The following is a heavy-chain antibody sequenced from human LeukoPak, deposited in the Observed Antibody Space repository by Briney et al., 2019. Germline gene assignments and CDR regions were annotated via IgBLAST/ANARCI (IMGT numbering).Heavy chain of an antibody. CDR3: ATSREWELPTKFDY. J-gene: IGHJ4*02. CDR2: IIPIFGIA. D-gene: IGHD1-26*01. V-gene: IGHV1-69*04. CDR1: GGTFSSYA. Sequence: ASVKVPCKASGGTFSSYAISWVRQAPGQGLEWMGRIIPIFGIANYAQKFQGRVTITADKSTSTAYMELSSLRSEDTAVYYCATSREWELPTKFDYWGQGTLVTVSS.